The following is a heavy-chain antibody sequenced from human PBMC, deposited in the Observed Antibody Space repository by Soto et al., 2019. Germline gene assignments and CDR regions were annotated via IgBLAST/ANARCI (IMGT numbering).Heavy chain of an antibody. D-gene: IGHD6-19*01. CDR1: GGSISSGDYY. J-gene: IGHJ6*02. CDR3: ARERPDPYSSGWYPLYYYGMDV. CDR2: IYYSGST. Sequence: SETLSLTCTVSGGSISSGDYYWSWIRQPPGKGLEWIGYIYYSGSTYYNPSLKSRVTISVDTSKNQFSLKLSSVTAADTAVYYCARERPDPYSSGWYPLYYYGMDVWGQGTTVTVSS. V-gene: IGHV4-30-4*01.